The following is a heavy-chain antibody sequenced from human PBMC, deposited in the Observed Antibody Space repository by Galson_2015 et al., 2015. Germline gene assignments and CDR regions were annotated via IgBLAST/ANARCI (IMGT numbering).Heavy chain of an antibody. Sequence: SLRLSCAASGFTFSSYAMSWVRRAPGKGLEWVSTMTGSSGHTYYANSVKGRYTIARDNSRNTLSMQMSGLRAEDTAVYYCVKGYGLNSDHAFHIWGQGTMVTVSP. D-gene: IGHD4-23*01. V-gene: IGHV3-23*01. CDR2: MTGSSGHT. CDR1: GFTFSSYA. J-gene: IGHJ3*02. CDR3: VKGYGLNSDHAFHI.